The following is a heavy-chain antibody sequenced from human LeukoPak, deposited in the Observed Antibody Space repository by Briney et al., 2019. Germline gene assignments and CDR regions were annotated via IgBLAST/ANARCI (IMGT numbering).Heavy chain of an antibody. Sequence: GGSLRLSCAASGFTFSSYGMHWVRQAPGKGLEWVAVISYDGSNKYYADSVKGRLTISRDNSKNTLYLQMNSLRAEDTAVYYCARGSVGTPPPFESWGQGTLVTVSS. D-gene: IGHD2-15*01. V-gene: IGHV3-30*03. CDR1: GFTFSSYG. J-gene: IGHJ4*02. CDR2: ISYDGSNK. CDR3: ARGSVGTPPPFES.